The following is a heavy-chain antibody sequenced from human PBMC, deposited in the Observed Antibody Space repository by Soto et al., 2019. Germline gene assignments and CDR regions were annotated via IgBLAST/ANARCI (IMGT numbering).Heavy chain of an antibody. CDR2: ISYDGSNK. J-gene: IGHJ6*02. CDR1: GFTFSSYG. Sequence: PGGSLRLSCAASGFTFSSYGMHWVRQAPGKGLEWVAVISYDGSNKYYADSVKGRFTISRDNSKNTLYLQMNSLRAEDTAVYYCAKDRELRPYYYYSGMDVWGQGTTVTV. CDR3: AKDRELRPYYYYSGMDV. D-gene: IGHD1-26*01. V-gene: IGHV3-30*18.